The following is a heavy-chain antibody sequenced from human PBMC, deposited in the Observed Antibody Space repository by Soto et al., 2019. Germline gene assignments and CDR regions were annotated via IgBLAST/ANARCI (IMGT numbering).Heavy chain of an antibody. V-gene: IGHV4-39*01. Sequence: SETLSLTCTVSGGSITSSSYYWGWIRQPPGKGLEWIGGVYYSGRSYYNPSLKSRVTMSVNTSKNQFSLTLNSVTAADAAVYYCARQRTTVVTQAYFDHWGQGTLVTVSS. CDR1: GGSITSSSYY. J-gene: IGHJ4*02. D-gene: IGHD4-17*01. CDR2: VYYSGRS. CDR3: ARQRTTVVTQAYFDH.